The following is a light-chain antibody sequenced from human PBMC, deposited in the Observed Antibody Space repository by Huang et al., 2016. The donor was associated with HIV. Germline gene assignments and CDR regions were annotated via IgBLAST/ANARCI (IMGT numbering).Light chain of an antibody. J-gene: IGKJ1*01. V-gene: IGKV1-39*01. CDR2: GAS. CDR3: QQSYSTPWT. CDR1: QNIGRY. Sequence: DIQMTQSPSSLSASVGNRVTITCRASQNIGRYLNWYQHKPGRAPKLLIYGASSLQSGVPSRCSGSGSGTGVTLSIRRLQLEDVATYYCQQSYSTPWTFGQGTKVEIK.